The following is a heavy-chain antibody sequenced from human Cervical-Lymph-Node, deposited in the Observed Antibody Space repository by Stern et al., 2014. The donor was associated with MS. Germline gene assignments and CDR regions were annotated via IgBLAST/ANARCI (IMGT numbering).Heavy chain of an antibody. D-gene: IGHD3-22*01. CDR3: VRRRDSAGYDTFDL. V-gene: IGHV5-51*01. CDR1: GYTFSNFW. CDR2: IYPADSDT. J-gene: IGHJ3*01. Sequence: EVQLEESGAEVKKPGESLKISCRTSGYTFSNFWIGWVRQMPGKGLEWMGGIYPADSDTTYSPSFQGRVTISADESISTAYLQWRSLKASDTAMYYCVRRRDSAGYDTFDLWGQGTMLIVSS.